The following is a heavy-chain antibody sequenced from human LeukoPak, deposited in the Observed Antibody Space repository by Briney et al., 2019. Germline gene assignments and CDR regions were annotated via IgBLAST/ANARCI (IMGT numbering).Heavy chain of an antibody. Sequence: PSETLSLTCAVYGGSFSGYYWSWIRQPPGKGLEWIGEINHSGSTNYNPSLKSRVTISVDTSKNQFSLKLSSVTAADTAVYYCARTAMVTFRLDYWSQGTLVTVSS. CDR2: INHSGST. D-gene: IGHD5-18*01. CDR1: GGSFSGYY. V-gene: IGHV4-34*01. J-gene: IGHJ4*02. CDR3: ARTAMVTFRLDY.